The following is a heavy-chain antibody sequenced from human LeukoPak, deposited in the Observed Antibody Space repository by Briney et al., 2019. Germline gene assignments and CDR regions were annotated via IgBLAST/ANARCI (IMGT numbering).Heavy chain of an antibody. V-gene: IGHV4-39*07. CDR3: AREARFALPVVGSGDY. J-gene: IGHJ4*02. CDR1: GGSISSSDYY. Sequence: PSETLSLTCSVSGGSISSSDYYWGWIRQPPGKGLEWIGTMFYNGATKSNPSLSSRVTMSIDTSKNQFSLKLRSVTAADTAVYYCAREARFALPVVGSGDYWGQGTLATVSS. CDR2: MFYNGAT. D-gene: IGHD6-19*01.